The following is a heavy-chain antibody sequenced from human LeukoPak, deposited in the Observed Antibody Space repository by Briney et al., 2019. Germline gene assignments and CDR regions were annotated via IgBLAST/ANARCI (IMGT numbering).Heavy chain of an antibody. CDR3: ARGQIVVVPAARDSWFDP. CDR2: IIPIFGTA. J-gene: IGHJ5*02. D-gene: IGHD2-2*01. CDR1: GGTFISYA. Sequence: ASVKVSCKASGGTFISYAISWVRQAPGQGLEWMGGIIPIFGTANYAQKFQGRVTITADESTSTAYMELSSLRSEDTAVYYCARGQIVVVPAARDSWFDPWGQGTLVTVSS. V-gene: IGHV1-69*13.